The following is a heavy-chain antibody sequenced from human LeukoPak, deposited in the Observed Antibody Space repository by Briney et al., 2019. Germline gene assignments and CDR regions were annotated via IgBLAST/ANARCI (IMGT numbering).Heavy chain of an antibody. CDR3: ARDRATTVTKSFAFDI. V-gene: IGHV1-69*05. D-gene: IGHD4-17*01. CDR2: IIPIFGTT. J-gene: IGHJ3*02. CDR1: GGTFSSYA. Sequence: ASVKVSCKASGGTFSSYALSWVRQAPGQGLEWMGGIIPIFGTTNYAQKFQGRVTITTDESTGTAYMELISLRSEDTAIYYCARDRATTVTKSFAFDIWGQGTMVTVSS.